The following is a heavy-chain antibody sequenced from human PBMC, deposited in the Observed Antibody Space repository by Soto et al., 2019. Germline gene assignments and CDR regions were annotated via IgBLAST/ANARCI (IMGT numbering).Heavy chain of an antibody. CDR2: ISYDGISE. CDR3: ARDRIRMRELSLIRYFVY. CDR1: GFTFTSYA. J-gene: IGHJ4*02. V-gene: IGHV3-30*15. Sequence: QVKLVESGGSVVQPGRSLRHSCEASGFTFTSYAMHWVRQAPGKGLEWVAGISYDGISEYYADSVKVRFTISRGNSTNTVLLQMSILTVEDSAVYYCARDRIRMRELSLIRYFVYWGQGTLVIVSS. D-gene: IGHD3-16*02.